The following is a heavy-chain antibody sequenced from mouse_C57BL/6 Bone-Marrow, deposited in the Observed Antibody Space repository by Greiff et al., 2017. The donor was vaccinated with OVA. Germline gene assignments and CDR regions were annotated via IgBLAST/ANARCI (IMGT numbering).Heavy chain of an antibody. CDR1: GYTFTSYD. CDR2: IYPRDGST. D-gene: IGHD1-1*01. J-gene: IGHJ3*01. V-gene: IGHV1-85*01. Sequence: VQLQQSGPELVKPGASVKLSCKASGYTFTSYDINWVKQRPGQGLEWIGWIYPRDGSTKYNEKFKGKATLTVDTSSSTAYMELHSLTSEDSAVYFCARTGVSSPWAYWGQGTLVTVSA. CDR3: ARTGVSSPWAY.